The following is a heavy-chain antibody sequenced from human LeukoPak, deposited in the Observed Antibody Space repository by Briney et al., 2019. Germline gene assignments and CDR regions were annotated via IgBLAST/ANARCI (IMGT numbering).Heavy chain of an antibody. J-gene: IGHJ4*02. V-gene: IGHV3-23*01. Sequence: GGSLRLSCAASGFTFSSYWMHWVRQGPGKGLEWVSAISGSGGSTYYADSVKGRFTISRDNSKNTLYLQMNSLRAEDTAVYYCAKDRLGQADYWGQGTLVTVSS. CDR3: AKDRLGQADY. CDR1: GFTFSSYW. CDR2: ISGSGGST.